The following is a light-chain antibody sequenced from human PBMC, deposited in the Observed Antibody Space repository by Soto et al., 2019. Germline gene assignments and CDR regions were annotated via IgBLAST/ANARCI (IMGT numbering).Light chain of an antibody. Sequence: LTQPPSASGTPGQRVIMSCSGSSSNIGSKTVNWYQHVPGTTPKLLVYSDNQRPSGVPDRFSGSKSGTSASLAISGLQSEDEADYYCAAWDDSLRVVFGGGTQLTVL. CDR3: AAWDDSLRVV. J-gene: IGLJ3*02. CDR1: SSNIGSKT. CDR2: SDN. V-gene: IGLV1-44*01.